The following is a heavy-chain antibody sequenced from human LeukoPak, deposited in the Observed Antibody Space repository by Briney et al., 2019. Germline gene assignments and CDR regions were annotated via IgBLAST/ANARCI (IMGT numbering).Heavy chain of an antibody. CDR1: GYSISSGYY. V-gene: IGHV4-38-2*02. J-gene: IGHJ3*02. D-gene: IGHD5-24*01. CDR2: IYHSGST. Sequence: SETLSLTCTVSGYSISSGYYWGWIRQPPGKGLEWIGSIYHSGSTYYNPSLKSRVTISVDTSKNQFSLKLSSVTAADTAVYYCARGPQWWLQLPRTDAFDIWGQGTMVTVSS. CDR3: ARGPQWWLQLPRTDAFDI.